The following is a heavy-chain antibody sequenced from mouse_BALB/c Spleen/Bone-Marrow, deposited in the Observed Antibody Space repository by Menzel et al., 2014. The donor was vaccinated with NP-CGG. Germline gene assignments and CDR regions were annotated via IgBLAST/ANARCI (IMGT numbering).Heavy chain of an antibody. J-gene: IGHJ3*01. CDR3: ARGDDYVSWFAY. CDR1: GFTFSNYG. D-gene: IGHD2-4*01. Sequence: EVQLQESGGGLVQPGGSLKLSCAASGFTFSNYGMSWVRQTPDKRLEFVATINTNGGEIYYPDSVKGRFTISRDNAKNTLYLQMRSLKSEDTAMYYCARGDDYVSWFAYWGQGTLVIVSA. CDR2: INTNGGEI. V-gene: IGHV5-6-3*01.